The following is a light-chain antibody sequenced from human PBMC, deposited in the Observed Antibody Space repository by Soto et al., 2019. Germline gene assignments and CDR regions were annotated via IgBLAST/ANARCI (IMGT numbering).Light chain of an antibody. CDR2: GAS. Sequence: QLAQSPSALSASVGDRVTITCRASQGISTYLAWYQQKPGKAPKVLISGASTLQSGVPSRFSGSGSGTDFTLTISSLHPEDFATDYCQQLHSYPITFGQGTRLEIK. CDR1: QGISTY. V-gene: IGKV1-9*01. J-gene: IGKJ5*01. CDR3: QQLHSYPIT.